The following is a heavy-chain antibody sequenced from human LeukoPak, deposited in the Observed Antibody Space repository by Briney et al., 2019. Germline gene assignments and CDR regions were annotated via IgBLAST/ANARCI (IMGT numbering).Heavy chain of an antibody. Sequence: SETLSLTCAVYGGSFSGYYWSWIRQPPGKGLEWIGYIYYSGSTNYNPSLKSRVTISVDTSKNQFSLKLSSVTAADTAVYYCASLTNYDFWSGYYYYYMDVWGKGTTVTVSS. J-gene: IGHJ6*03. CDR3: ASLTNYDFWSGYYYYYMDV. CDR2: IYYSGST. V-gene: IGHV4-59*01. CDR1: GGSFSGYY. D-gene: IGHD3-3*01.